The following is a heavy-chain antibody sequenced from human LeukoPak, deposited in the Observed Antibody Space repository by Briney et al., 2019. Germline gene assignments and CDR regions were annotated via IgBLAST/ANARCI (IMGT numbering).Heavy chain of an antibody. J-gene: IGHJ5*02. V-gene: IGHV1-18*01. CDR1: GYTFTSYG. D-gene: IGHD3-22*01. CDR2: ISAYNGNT. Sequence: GASVKVSCKASGYTFTSYGISWVRQAPGQGLEWMGWISAYNGNTNYAQKLQGRVTMTTDASTSTAYMELRSLRSDDTAVYYCARDSYYDSSGYEEFDPWGQGTLVTVSS. CDR3: ARDSYYDSSGYEEFDP.